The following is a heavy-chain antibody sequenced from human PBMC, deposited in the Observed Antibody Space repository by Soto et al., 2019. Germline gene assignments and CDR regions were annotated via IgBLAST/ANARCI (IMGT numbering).Heavy chain of an antibody. Sequence: GASVKVSCKASGGTFSSYTISWVRQAPGQGLEWMGRIIPILGIANYAQKFQGRVTITADKSTSTAYMELSSLRSEDTAVYYCARGIVVVPAATNWFDPWGQGTLVTVSS. V-gene: IGHV1-69*02. D-gene: IGHD2-2*01. CDR2: IIPILGIA. J-gene: IGHJ5*02. CDR1: GGTFSSYT. CDR3: ARGIVVVPAATNWFDP.